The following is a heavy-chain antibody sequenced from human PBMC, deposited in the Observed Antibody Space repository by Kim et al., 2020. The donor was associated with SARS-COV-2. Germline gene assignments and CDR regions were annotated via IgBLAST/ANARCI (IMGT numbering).Heavy chain of an antibody. CDR3: AREEPNCSSTSCYLGGMDV. Sequence: GGSLRLSCAASGFTFSSYSMNWVRQAPGKGLEWVSYISSSSSTIYYADSVKGRFTISRDNAKNSLYLQMNSLRDEDTAVYYCAREEPNCSSTSCYLGGMDVWGQGTTVTVSS. V-gene: IGHV3-48*02. J-gene: IGHJ6*02. D-gene: IGHD2-2*01. CDR1: GFTFSSYS. CDR2: ISSSSSTI.